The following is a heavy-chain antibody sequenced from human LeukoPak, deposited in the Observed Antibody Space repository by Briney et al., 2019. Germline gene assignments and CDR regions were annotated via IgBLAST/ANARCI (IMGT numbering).Heavy chain of an antibody. V-gene: IGHV3-48*01. J-gene: IGHJ4*02. CDR2: IGIDSGNT. Sequence: GGSLRLSCAASGFTFSDYSMNWVRQAPGKGLEWISYIGIDSGNTNYADSVKGRFTISRDNSKNTLYLQMNSLRAEDTAVYYCAKVGVDRQYYFDYWGQGTLVTVSS. CDR1: GFTFSDYS. D-gene: IGHD3-22*01. CDR3: AKVGVDRQYYFDY.